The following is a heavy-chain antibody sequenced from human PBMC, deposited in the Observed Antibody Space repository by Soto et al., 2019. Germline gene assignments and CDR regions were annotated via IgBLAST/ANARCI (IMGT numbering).Heavy chain of an antibody. CDR3: ARPYDSSDYYGGGTDV. J-gene: IGHJ6*02. Sequence: QVQLVQSGAEVKKPGSSVKVSCKASGGTFNNNAISWVRQAPGQGLEWMGGIIPILGTANYAQKFRGRVTITADESTSTGYMDLSSLSSEDTAVYYCARPYDSSDYYGGGTDVWGQGTTVTVSS. V-gene: IGHV1-69*01. CDR1: GGTFNNNA. D-gene: IGHD3-22*01. CDR2: IIPILGTA.